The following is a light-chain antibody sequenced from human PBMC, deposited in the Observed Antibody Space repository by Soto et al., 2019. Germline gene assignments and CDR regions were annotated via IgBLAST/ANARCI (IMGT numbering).Light chain of an antibody. J-gene: IGKJ4*01. Sequence: DLQMTQSPSSLSASVGDRVTITCRASQSISSYLNWYQQKPGKAPKVLIYGVSTLQSGVPSRFSGSGSGSDFTLTISNLQPEDFATYYCQQSYSRFLSFGGGTKVEIK. V-gene: IGKV1-39*01. CDR2: GVS. CDR3: QQSYSRFLS. CDR1: QSISSY.